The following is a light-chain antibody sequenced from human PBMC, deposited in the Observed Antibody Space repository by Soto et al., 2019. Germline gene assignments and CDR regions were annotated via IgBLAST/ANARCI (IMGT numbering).Light chain of an antibody. V-gene: IGKV3-11*01. Sequence: EILMTQSPATLSVSPGERATLSCRASQSVGSSLAWYQQKPGQAPRLLIYDVSNRATGIPARFSGSGSGTDFTPTISSLEPEDFAVYYCQQRSNWPRTFGQGTKVDIK. CDR3: QQRSNWPRT. CDR1: QSVGSS. J-gene: IGKJ1*01. CDR2: DVS.